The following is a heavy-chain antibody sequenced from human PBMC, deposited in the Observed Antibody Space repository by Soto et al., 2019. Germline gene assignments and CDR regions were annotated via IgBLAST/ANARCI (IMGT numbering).Heavy chain of an antibody. Sequence: GGSLRLSCAASGFTFSSYSMNWVRQAPGKGLEWVSYISSSSSTIYYADSVKGRFTISRDNAKNSLYLQMNSLRAEDTAVYYCARRLDTAMLSHYSLYMDVWRKGTTVT. V-gene: IGHV3-48*01. CDR3: ARRLDTAMLSHYSLYMDV. CDR1: GFTFSSYS. CDR2: ISSSSSTI. J-gene: IGHJ6*03. D-gene: IGHD5-18*01.